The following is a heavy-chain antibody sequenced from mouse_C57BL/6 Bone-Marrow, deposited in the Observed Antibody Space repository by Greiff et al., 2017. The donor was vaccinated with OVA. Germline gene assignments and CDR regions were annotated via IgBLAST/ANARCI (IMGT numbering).Heavy chain of an antibody. D-gene: IGHD1-1*01. Sequence: QVQLQQSGAELVRPGASVTLSCKASGYTFTDYEMHWVKQTPVHGLEWIGAIDPETGGTAYNQKFKGKAILTADKSSSTAYMELRSLTSEDSAVYYCAKGGYRLLRYWGQGTTLTVSS. CDR2: IDPETGGT. J-gene: IGHJ2*01. V-gene: IGHV1-15*01. CDR3: AKGGYRLLRY. CDR1: GYTFTDYE.